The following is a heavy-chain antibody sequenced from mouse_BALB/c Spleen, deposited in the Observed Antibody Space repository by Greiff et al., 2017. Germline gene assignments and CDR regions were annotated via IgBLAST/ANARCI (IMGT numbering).Heavy chain of an antibody. J-gene: IGHJ2*01. CDR3: ARRPGYGSSSYYFDY. CDR2: INPSNGGT. D-gene: IGHD1-1*01. CDR1: GYTFTSYY. V-gene: IGHV1S81*02. Sequence: QVQLKESGAELVKPGASVKLSCKASGYTFTSYYMYWVKQRPGQGLEWIGEINPSNGGTNFNEKFKSKATLTVDKSSSTAYMQLSSLTSEDSAVYYCARRPGYGSSSYYFDYWGQGTTLTVSS.